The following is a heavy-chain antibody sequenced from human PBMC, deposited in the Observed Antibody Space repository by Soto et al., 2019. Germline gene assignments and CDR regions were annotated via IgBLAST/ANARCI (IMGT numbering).Heavy chain of an antibody. CDR3: ARAYGDYVAFDI. J-gene: IGHJ3*02. V-gene: IGHV3-21*01. Sequence: GGSLRLSCAASGCTFSSYTMNWVRQAPGKGLEWVSSISSSSSYIYNADSVKGRFTISRDNAKNSLFLQMNSLRAEDTAVYYCARAYGDYVAFDIWGQGTMVTVSS. CDR2: ISSSSSYI. D-gene: IGHD4-17*01. CDR1: GCTFSSYT.